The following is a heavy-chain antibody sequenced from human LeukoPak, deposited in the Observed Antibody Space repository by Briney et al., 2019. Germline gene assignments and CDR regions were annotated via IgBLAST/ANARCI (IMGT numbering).Heavy chain of an antibody. D-gene: IGHD2-8*01. CDR1: GGTFSSYA. CDR2: IIRGLGIS. V-gene: IGHV1-69*04. J-gene: IGHJ4*02. CDR3: ASARQRHCTNGVCPSLTDS. Sequence: SVKVSCKASGGTFSSYAINWVRQAPGQGLEWMGRIIRGLGISNYAQKFQGRVTITPDKSTSTTYMELSSLRSEDTAVYYCASARQRHCTNGVCPSLTDSWGQGTLVTVSS.